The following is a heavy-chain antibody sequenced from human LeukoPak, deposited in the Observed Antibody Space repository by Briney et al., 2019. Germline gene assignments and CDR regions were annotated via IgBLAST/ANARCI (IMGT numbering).Heavy chain of an antibody. CDR3: TTLAYCGGDCYPKH. J-gene: IGHJ4*02. CDR1: GFTFSNAW. V-gene: IGHV3-15*01. CDR2: IKSKTDGGTT. D-gene: IGHD2-21*02. Sequence: GGSLRLSCAASGFTFSNAWMSWVRQAPGKGLEWVGRIKSKTDGGTTDYAAPVKGRFTISRDDSKNTLYLQMNSLKTEDTAVYYCTTLAYCGGDCYPKHWGQGTLVTVSS.